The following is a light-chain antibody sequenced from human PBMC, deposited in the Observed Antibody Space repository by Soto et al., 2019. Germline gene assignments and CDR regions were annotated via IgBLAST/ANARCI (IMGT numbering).Light chain of an antibody. CDR1: QSVSSK. CDR3: QQYNSWLWT. V-gene: IGKV3-15*01. CDR2: GAS. J-gene: IGKJ1*01. Sequence: EFVLTQSPATLSVSPGEGSTLSCSSSQSVSSKLAWYQQKPGQAPRLLIYGASTRATGIPARFSGSGSGTEFTLIISSLQSEDSAVYYCQQYNSWLWTFGQGTKVDIK.